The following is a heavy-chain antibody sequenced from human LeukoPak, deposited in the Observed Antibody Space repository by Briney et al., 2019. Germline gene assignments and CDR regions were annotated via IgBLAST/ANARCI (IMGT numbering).Heavy chain of an antibody. V-gene: IGHV3-66*01. D-gene: IGHD5-18*01. CDR3: ARRERLGYSYGRGTLDI. J-gene: IGHJ3*02. Sequence: GGSLRLSCVASGILVSSNYMSWVRQAPGKGLEWVSFIDSTGSTYYADSVKGRFTISRDNSKNTLYLQMNSLRVEDTAVYYCARRERLGYSYGRGTLDIWGQGTMVTVSS. CDR1: GILVSSNY. CDR2: IDSTGST.